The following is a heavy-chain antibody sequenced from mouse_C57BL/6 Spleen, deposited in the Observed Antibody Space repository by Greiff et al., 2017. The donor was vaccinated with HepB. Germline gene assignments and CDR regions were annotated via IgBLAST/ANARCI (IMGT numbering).Heavy chain of an antibody. Sequence: QVHVKQSGPELVRPGVSVKISCKGSGYTFTDYAMHWVKQRHAKSLEWIGVISTYYGDASYNQKFKDKATMTVDKSSSTAYMELARLTSEDSAVYYCAFDGYYVYAMDYWGQGTSVTVSS. J-gene: IGHJ4*01. CDR3: AFDGYYVYAMDY. V-gene: IGHV1-67*01. D-gene: IGHD2-3*01. CDR1: GYTFTDYA. CDR2: ISTYYGDA.